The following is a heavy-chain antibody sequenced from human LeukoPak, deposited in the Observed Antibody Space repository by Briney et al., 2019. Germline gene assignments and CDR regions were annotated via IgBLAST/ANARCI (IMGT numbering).Heavy chain of an antibody. CDR1: GFTCIGYS. D-gene: IGHD1-26*01. CDR2: ISSSSSYI. V-gene: IGHV3-21*01. Sequence: GGSLRLSCAASGFTCIGYSMNWVRQAPGKGLEWVSSISSSSSYIYYADSVKGRFTISRDNAKNSLYLQMNSLRAEDTAVYYCARALVRATTVDYWGQGTLVTVSS. J-gene: IGHJ4*02. CDR3: ARALVRATTVDY.